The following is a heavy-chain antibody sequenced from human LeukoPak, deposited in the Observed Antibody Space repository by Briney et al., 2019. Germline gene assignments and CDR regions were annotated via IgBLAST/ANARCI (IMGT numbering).Heavy chain of an antibody. V-gene: IGHV4-59*01. CDR3: AREGEYSYGYNYYHQYMDV. J-gene: IGHJ6*03. Sequence: SETLSLTCTVSGGSISSYYWSWIRQPPGKGLEWIGYIYYSGSTNYNPSPKSRVTISVDTSKNQFSLKLSSVTAADTAVYYCAREGEYSYGYNYYHQYMDVWGKGTTVTVSS. CDR1: GGSISSYY. D-gene: IGHD5-18*01. CDR2: IYYSGST.